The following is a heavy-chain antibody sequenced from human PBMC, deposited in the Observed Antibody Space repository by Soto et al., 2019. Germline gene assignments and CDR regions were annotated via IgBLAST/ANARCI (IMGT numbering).Heavy chain of an antibody. CDR3: ARDSLMHHYDSSRMDV. D-gene: IGHD3-22*01. CDR1: GFTFSSYG. Sequence: PGGSLRLSCAASGFTFSSYGMHWVRQAPGKGLEWVAIIWYDGSNKYYADSVKGRFTISRDNSKNTLYLQMNNLRAEDTAVYYCARDSLMHHYDSSRMDVWGQGTTVTVSS. V-gene: IGHV3-33*01. CDR2: IWYDGSNK. J-gene: IGHJ6*02.